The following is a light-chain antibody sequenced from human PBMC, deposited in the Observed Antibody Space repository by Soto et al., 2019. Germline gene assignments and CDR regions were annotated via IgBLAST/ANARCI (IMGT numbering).Light chain of an antibody. V-gene: IGKV3-11*01. CDR3: QQRSNWPT. Sequence: EIVLTQSPATLSLSPGERATLSCRASLGVSSYLAWYQQKPGQAPRLLIYHATNRATGIPARFSGSRSGTDLTLTISSLEPEDFAVYSCQQRSNWPTFGQGTKLEIK. CDR2: HAT. CDR1: LGVSSY. J-gene: IGKJ2*01.